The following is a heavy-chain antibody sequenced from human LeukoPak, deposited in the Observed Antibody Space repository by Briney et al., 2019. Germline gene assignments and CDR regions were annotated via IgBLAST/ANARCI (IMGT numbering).Heavy chain of an antibody. Sequence: SETLSLTCAVYGGSLSAYYWTWIRQPPGKGLEWIGEINHGGSTNYNPSLKSRVTISIDTSKNPFSLKLSSVTAADTAVYYCARYLDYGGNSRVFQHWGQGTLVTVSS. CDR1: GGSLSAYY. CDR3: ARYLDYGGNSRVFQH. CDR2: INHGGST. J-gene: IGHJ1*01. D-gene: IGHD4-23*01. V-gene: IGHV4-34*01.